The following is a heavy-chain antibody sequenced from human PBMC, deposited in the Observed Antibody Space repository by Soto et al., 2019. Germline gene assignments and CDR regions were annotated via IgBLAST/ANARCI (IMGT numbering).Heavy chain of an antibody. CDR3: SRGLQGYYGMDV. Sequence: EVQLVESGGGLVQPGGSLRLSCAGSGFAFSSYWIHWVRQAPGKGLVWVSGIKGDGSRTDYADSVKGRGTISRDNDKNTVYLQMNSLRDEATAVYYCSRGLQGYYGMDVWGQGTTVTVSS. J-gene: IGHJ6*02. CDR1: GFAFSSYW. V-gene: IGHV3-74*01. D-gene: IGHD4-4*01. CDR2: IKGDGSRT.